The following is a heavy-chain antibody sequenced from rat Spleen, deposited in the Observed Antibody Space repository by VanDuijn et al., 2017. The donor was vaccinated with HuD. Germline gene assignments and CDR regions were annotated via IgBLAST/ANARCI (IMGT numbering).Heavy chain of an antibody. CDR2: ISYDGSST. Sequence: EVQLVESDGGLVQPGRSLKLSCAASGFTFSDYYMAWVRQAPAKGLEWVATISYDGSSTFYRDSVKGRFTISRGNAENSLYLQMDSLSSEDTATYYCARGRLFDYWGQGVMVTVSS. CDR1: GFTFSDYY. J-gene: IGHJ2*01. V-gene: IGHV5-29*01. CDR3: ARGRLFDY.